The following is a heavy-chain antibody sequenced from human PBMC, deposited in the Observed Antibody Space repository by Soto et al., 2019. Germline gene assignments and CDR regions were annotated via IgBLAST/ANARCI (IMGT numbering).Heavy chain of an antibody. V-gene: IGHV3-43D*04. D-gene: IGHD3-22*01. CDR3: AKPYYYDTNGPPSEY. J-gene: IGHJ4*02. CDR1: GFTFDDYA. Sequence: GGSLRLSCAASGFTFDDYAMHWVRQAPGKGLEWVSVITCDGSRTYYAASVKGRFTISRDNSKNSLYLQMNSLTAEDTALYYYAKPYYYDTNGPPSEYWGQGTLVTVSS. CDR2: ITCDGSRT.